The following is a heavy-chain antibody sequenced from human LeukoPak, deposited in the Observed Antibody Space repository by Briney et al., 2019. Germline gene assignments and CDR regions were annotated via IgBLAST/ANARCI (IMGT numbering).Heavy chain of an antibody. CDR2: INTDGSTT. J-gene: IGHJ4*02. CDR3: TTFYHEYSPY. D-gene: IGHD2/OR15-2a*01. V-gene: IGHV3-74*01. CDR1: GFTFSTYW. Sequence: PGGSLRLSCAASGFTFSTYWMHWVRQAPGKGLLWVSRINTDGSTTNYADSVKGRFTISRDNAKNTLYLQMNSLKTEDTAVYYCTTFYHEYSPYWGRGTLVTVSS.